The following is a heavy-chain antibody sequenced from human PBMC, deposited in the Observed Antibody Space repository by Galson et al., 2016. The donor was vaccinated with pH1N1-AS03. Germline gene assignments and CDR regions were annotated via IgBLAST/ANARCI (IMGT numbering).Heavy chain of an antibody. CDR2: IIPIXXXT. D-gene: IGHD3-10*01. CDR1: GGTFSKYT. CDR3: APGDLGSYCFDP. V-gene: IGHV1-69*02. Sequence: SVKVSCKASGGTFSKYTFNWVRQAPGQGLEWMGRIIPIXXXTNYAQKFQDRVTITADKSTSTAYMELSSLRSEDTAMYYCAPGDLGSYCFDPWGQGTLVTVSS. J-gene: IGHJ5*02.